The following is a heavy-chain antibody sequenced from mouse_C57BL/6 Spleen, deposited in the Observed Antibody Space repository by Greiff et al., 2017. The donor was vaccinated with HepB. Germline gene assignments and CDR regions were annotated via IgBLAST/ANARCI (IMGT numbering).Heavy chain of an antibody. CDR1: GYTFTSYW. CDR3: ARFPPYDYHFDY. Sequence: VQLQQSGAELVRPGSSVKLSCKASGYTFTSYWMHWVKQRPIQGLEWIGNIDPSDSETHYNQKFKDKATLTVDKSSSTAYMQLSSLTSEDSAVYYCARFPPYDYHFDYWGQGTTLTVSS. CDR2: IDPSDSET. J-gene: IGHJ2*01. D-gene: IGHD2-4*01. V-gene: IGHV1-52*01.